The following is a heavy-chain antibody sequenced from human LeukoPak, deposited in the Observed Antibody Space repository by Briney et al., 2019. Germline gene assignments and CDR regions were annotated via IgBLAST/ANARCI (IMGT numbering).Heavy chain of an antibody. CDR3: ASSGIWFGELLSYFDY. CDR1: GFTFSSYA. V-gene: IGHV3-23*01. J-gene: IGHJ4*02. Sequence: GGSLGLSCAASGFTFSSYAMSWVRQAPGKGLEWVSAISGSGGSTYYADSVKGRFTISRDNSKNTLYLQMNSLRAEDTAVYYCASSGIWFGELLSYFDYWGQGTLVTVSS. CDR2: ISGSGGST. D-gene: IGHD3-10*01.